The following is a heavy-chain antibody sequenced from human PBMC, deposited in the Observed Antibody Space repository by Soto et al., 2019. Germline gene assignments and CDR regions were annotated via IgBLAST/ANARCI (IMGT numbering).Heavy chain of an antibody. Sequence: PGGSLRLSCAAARFTFSYYGMHWVRKAPGKGLEWVAVISYDGSNKHYADSVKGRFTISRDNSKNTLYLQMNSLRPEDTAVYYCSKDLVANVRNYYGTDVWGQGTTVTVSS. J-gene: IGHJ6*02. CDR3: SKDLVANVRNYYGTDV. CDR1: RFTFSYYG. V-gene: IGHV3-30*18. CDR2: ISYDGSNK. D-gene: IGHD2-8*02.